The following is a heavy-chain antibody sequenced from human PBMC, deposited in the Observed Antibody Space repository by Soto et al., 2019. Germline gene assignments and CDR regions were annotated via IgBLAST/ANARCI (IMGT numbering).Heavy chain of an antibody. Sequence: QVQLVQSGAEVKRPGSSVKVSCKASGDTFAFYSINWVRQAPGLGLEWMGRINPILSMSNYAQRFQGRGTMTADKSTSTAYMVLNSLRSEDTAIYYCATSYGSGYRAFDYWGQGALVTVSS. CDR2: INPILSMS. D-gene: IGHD3-10*01. CDR1: GDTFAFYS. J-gene: IGHJ4*02. V-gene: IGHV1-69*02. CDR3: ATSYGSGYRAFDY.